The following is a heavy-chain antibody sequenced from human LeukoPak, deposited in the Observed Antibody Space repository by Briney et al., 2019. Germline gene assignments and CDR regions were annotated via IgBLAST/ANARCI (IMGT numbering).Heavy chain of an antibody. V-gene: IGHV4-59*01. CDR3: ARYGYGSGTPYYYYYLDV. Sequence: SETLSLTCTVSGGSISSYYWSWIRQPPGKGLEWIGYIYYSGTNKYNPSLKSRVTISVDTAKNKFSLKLSSVTAADTAVYYCARYGYGSGTPYYYYYLDVWGKGTTVTVSS. CDR2: IYYSGTN. D-gene: IGHD3-10*01. J-gene: IGHJ6*03. CDR1: GGSISSYY.